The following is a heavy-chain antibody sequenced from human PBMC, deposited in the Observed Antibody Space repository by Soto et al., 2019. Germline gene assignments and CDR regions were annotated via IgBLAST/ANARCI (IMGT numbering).Heavy chain of an antibody. CDR2: IIPLFGTA. Sequence: QVQLVQSGAEVKKPGSSVKVSCKASGGTFSTYDICWVRQAPGQGLEWMGGIIPLFGTANYAQKFQGSATIIADESTRTAYMELRRLRSEDTSVYYCAINEGTDGYKFAYWGQGTLVTVSS. CDR3: AINEGTDGYKFAY. D-gene: IGHD5-12*01. J-gene: IGHJ4*02. CDR1: GGTFSTYD. V-gene: IGHV1-69*01.